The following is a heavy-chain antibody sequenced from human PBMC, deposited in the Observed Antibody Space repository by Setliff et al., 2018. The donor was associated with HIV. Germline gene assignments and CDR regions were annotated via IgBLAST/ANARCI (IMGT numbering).Heavy chain of an antibody. D-gene: IGHD3-10*01. Sequence: SETLSLTCTVSGGSISSSSYYWGWIRQPPGKGLEWIGSIYYSGSTYYNPSLKSRVTISVDTSKNQFSLKLSSVTAADTAVYYRARHWLPYYYGSGSTFPYYMDVWGKGTTVTVSS. CDR2: IYYSGST. CDR3: ARHWLPYYYGSGSTFPYYMDV. CDR1: GGSISSSSYY. V-gene: IGHV4-39*01. J-gene: IGHJ6*03.